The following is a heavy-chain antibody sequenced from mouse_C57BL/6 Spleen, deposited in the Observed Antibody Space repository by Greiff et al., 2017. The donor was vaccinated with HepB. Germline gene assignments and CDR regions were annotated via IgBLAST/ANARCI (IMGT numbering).Heavy chain of an antibody. J-gene: IGHJ4*01. CDR3: ARVPYGYAMDY. CDR2: IDPSDSYT. D-gene: IGHD1-1*01. V-gene: IGHV1-69*01. Sequence: DQLQQPGAELVMPGASVKLSCKASGYTFTSYWMHWVKQRPGQGLEWIGEIDPSDSYTNYNQKFKGKSTLTVDKSSSTAYMQLSSLTSEDSAVYYCARVPYGYAMDYWGQGTSVTVSS. CDR1: GYTFTSYW.